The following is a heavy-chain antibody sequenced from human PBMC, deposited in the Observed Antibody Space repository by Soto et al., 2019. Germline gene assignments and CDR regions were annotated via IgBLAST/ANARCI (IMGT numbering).Heavy chain of an antibody. V-gene: IGHV3-23*01. J-gene: IGHJ6*02. Sequence: GGSLRLSCAASGFTFSSYAMSWVRQAPGKGLEWVSAISGSGGSTYYADSVKGRFTISRDNSKNTLYLQMNSLRAEDTAVYYCANSISSGYSNYYYYYGMDVWGQGTTVTVSS. D-gene: IGHD4-4*01. CDR2: ISGSGGST. CDR1: GFTFSSYA. CDR3: ANSISSGYSNYYYYYGMDV.